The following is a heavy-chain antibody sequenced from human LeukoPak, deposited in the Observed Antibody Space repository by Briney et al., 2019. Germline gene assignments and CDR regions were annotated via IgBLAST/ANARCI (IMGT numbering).Heavy chain of an antibody. Sequence: GESLKISCKGSGYSFTSYWIGWVRQMPGEGLEWMGIIYPGDSDTRYSPSFQGQVTISADKSISTAYLQWSSLKASDTAMYYCARQFPSSKYDSRGYWVYWGQGPLVTVSS. J-gene: IGHJ4*02. V-gene: IGHV5-51*01. D-gene: IGHD3-22*01. CDR3: ARQFPSSKYDSRGYWVY. CDR1: GYSFTSYW. CDR2: IYPGDSDT.